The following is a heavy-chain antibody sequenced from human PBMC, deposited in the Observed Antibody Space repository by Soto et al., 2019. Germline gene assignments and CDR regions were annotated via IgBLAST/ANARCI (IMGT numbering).Heavy chain of an antibody. CDR2: ISGAGFRT. V-gene: IGHV3-23*01. Sequence: PGGSLRLSCAASGSSFSSYTMTWVRQAPGKGLKWVSGISGAGFRTYYADSVKGRFTISRDNSENTLYLQMSSLRVDDTAVYYCAKIGTSSAPVDDWGQGTLVTVAS. CDR1: GSSFSSYT. CDR3: AKIGTSSAPVDD. J-gene: IGHJ4*02.